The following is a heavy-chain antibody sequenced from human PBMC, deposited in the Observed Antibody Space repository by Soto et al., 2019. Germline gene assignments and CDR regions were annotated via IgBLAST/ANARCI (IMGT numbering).Heavy chain of an antibody. J-gene: IGHJ3*02. D-gene: IGHD3-3*01. CDR2: INPATGAA. CDR1: GYPVTAYY. CDR3: ARGGGVGVAGSAAFDM. V-gene: IGHV1-2*02. Sequence: QLHLVQSGAVVKKPGASVTVSCSASGYPVTAYYMHWVRQAPGRGLEWMGGINPATGAAKYTQTFQGRVTMTRDTSTGTVFMELSGLTSEDPAVFYCARGGGVGVAGSAAFDMWGQGTVVTVSS.